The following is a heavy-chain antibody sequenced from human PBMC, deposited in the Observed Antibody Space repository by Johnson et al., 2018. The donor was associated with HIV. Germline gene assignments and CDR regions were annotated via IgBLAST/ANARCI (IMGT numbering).Heavy chain of an antibody. Sequence: VQLVESGGGLIQPGGSLRLSCAASGFTVSSNYMTWVRQAPGKGLEWVSVIYSGGSTYYADSVKGRFTISRDNSKNTLYLQMNSLRAEDTAVYYCARGGGSLPDAFDIWGQGTMVTVSS. CDR2: IYSGGST. D-gene: IGHD1-26*01. J-gene: IGHJ3*02. V-gene: IGHV3-53*01. CDR3: ARGGGSLPDAFDI. CDR1: GFTVSSNY.